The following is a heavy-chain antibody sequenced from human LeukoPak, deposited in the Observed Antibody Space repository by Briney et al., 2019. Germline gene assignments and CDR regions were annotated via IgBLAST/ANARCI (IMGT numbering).Heavy chain of an antibody. D-gene: IGHD6-6*01. CDR1: GFTFSSYA. V-gene: IGHV3-30-3*01. Sequence: GGSLRLSCAASGFTFSSYAMHWVRQAPGKGLEWVAVISYDGSNKYYAGSVKGRFTISRDNSKNTLYLQMNSLRAEDTAVYYCARQYSSSESRFDYWGQGTLVTVSS. J-gene: IGHJ4*02. CDR3: ARQYSSSESRFDY. CDR2: ISYDGSNK.